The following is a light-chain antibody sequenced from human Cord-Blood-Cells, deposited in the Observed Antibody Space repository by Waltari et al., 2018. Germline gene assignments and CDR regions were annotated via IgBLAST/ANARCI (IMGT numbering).Light chain of an antibody. CDR2: DAS. CDR3: QQYNSYS. J-gene: IGKJ1*01. Sequence: DIQMTQSPSTLSASVGDRVTITCRASQSISSWLAWYQQKPGKAPKPLIYDASSLESGAPSRCSGSGAGTEFTLTISSLQPDDFATYYCQQYNSYSFGQGTKVEIK. V-gene: IGKV1-5*01. CDR1: QSISSW.